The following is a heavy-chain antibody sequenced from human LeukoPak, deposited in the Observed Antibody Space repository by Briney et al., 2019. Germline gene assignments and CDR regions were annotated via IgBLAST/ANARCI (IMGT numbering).Heavy chain of an antibody. D-gene: IGHD3-9*01. CDR2: IYSGGST. CDR1: GLTVSSNY. Sequence: GGSLRLSCAASGLTVSSNYMSWVRQAPGKGLEWVSVIYSGGSTYYADSVKGRFTISRDNSKNTLYLQMNSLRAEDTAVYYCASSPGGTSLRYFDWLPSPFDYWGQGTLVTVSS. J-gene: IGHJ4*02. V-gene: IGHV3-53*01. CDR3: ASSPGGTSLRYFDWLPSPFDY.